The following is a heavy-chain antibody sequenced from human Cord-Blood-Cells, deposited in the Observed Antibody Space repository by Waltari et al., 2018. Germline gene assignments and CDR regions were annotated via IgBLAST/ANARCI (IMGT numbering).Heavy chain of an antibody. CDR2: INHSGTT. D-gene: IGHD4-17*01. CDR1: GGSFSGYY. V-gene: IGHV4-34*01. J-gene: IGHJ4*02. CDR3: ARDQMTTVTTFYY. Sequence: QVQLQQWGAGLLKPWETLSLTCAVYGGSFSGYYWRWIRQPPGKGLEWIGEINHSGTTNYNPALKSRVTISVDTSKNQFSLKLSSVTAADTAVYYCARDQMTTVTTFYYWGQGTLVTVSS.